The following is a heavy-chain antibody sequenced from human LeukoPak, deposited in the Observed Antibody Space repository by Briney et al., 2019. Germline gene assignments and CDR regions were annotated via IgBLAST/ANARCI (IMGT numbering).Heavy chain of an antibody. CDR3: ARHSYSSSWFDAFDI. CDR2: IIPIFGTA. CDR1: GGTFSSYA. J-gene: IGHJ3*02. Sequence: ASVKVSCKASGGTFSSYAISWVRQAPGQGLEWMGGIIPIFGTANYAQKFQGRVTITADKSTSTAYMELSSLRSEDTAVYYCARHSYSSSWFDAFDIWGQGTMVTVSS. D-gene: IGHD6-13*01. V-gene: IGHV1-69*06.